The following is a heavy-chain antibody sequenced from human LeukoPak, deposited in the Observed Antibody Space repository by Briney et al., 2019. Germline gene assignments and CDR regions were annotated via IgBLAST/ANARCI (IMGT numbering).Heavy chain of an antibody. CDR2: INHSGST. J-gene: IGHJ6*02. CDR1: GGAFSGYS. V-gene: IGHV4-34*01. Sequence: SETLSLTCGVYGGAFSGYSWTWIRQPPGKGLEWIGEINHSGSTNYKPSLKSRVTISVDTSKKHFSLRLSSLTAADTAVYYCARGANYGMDVWGQGTTVTVSS. CDR3: ARGANYGMDV.